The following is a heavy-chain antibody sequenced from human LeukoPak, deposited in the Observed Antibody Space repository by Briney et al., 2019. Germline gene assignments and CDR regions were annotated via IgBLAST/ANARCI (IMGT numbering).Heavy chain of an antibody. J-gene: IGHJ4*01. CDR2: ISGSGDST. Sequence: GGSLRLSCAASGFTFSSSAMSWVRQAPGKGLEWVSAISGSGDSTYYADSVKGRFTISRDNSKNTLYLQMNALRAEDTAVCYCAKQPASALAAAGTFDYWGHGTLVTVSS. D-gene: IGHD6-13*01. CDR1: GFTFSSSA. V-gene: IGHV3-23*01. CDR3: AKQPASALAAAGTFDY.